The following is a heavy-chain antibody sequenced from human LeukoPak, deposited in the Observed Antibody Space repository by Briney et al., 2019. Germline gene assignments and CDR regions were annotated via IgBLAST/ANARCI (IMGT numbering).Heavy chain of an antibody. J-gene: IGHJ4*02. D-gene: IGHD3-9*01. V-gene: IGHV3-23*01. CDR2: ISGSGGST. CDR3: APDILTGYYSFNDY. CDR1: GFTFSSYA. Sequence: PGGSLRLSCAASGFTFSSYAMSWVRQAPGKGLEWVSVISGSGGSTYYADSVKGRFTISRDNSKNTLYLQMNSLRAEDTAVYYCAPDILTGYYSFNDYWGQGTLVTVSS.